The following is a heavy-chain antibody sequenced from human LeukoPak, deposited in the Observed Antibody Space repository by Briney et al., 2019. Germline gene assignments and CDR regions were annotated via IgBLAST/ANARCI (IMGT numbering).Heavy chain of an antibody. D-gene: IGHD3-3*01. V-gene: IGHV4-30-4*01. CDR3: ARALVLRHVLEDY. CDR2: IYYSGST. J-gene: IGHJ4*02. CDR1: GGSISSGDYY. Sequence: PSETLSLTCTVSGGSISSGDYYWSWIRQPPGKGLEWIGYIYYSGSTYYNPSLKSRVTISVDTSKNQFSLKLSSVTAADTAVCYCARALVLRHVLEDYWGQGTLVTVSS.